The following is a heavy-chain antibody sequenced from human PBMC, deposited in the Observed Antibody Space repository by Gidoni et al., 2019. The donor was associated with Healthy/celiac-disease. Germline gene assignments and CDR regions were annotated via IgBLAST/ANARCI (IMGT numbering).Heavy chain of an antibody. J-gene: IGHJ3*02. CDR1: VVTFIIYA. Sequence: EVQLLESGGGLVQPGGSLRLSCAASVVTFIIYAMSWFRQAPVTWLEWVSAISGSGGSTYYADSVKGRFTISRDNSKNTLYLQMTSLRAEDTAVYYCAKERNSRLGYCSGGSCRDAFDIWGQGTMVTVSS. CDR2: ISGSGGST. CDR3: AKERNSRLGYCSGGSCRDAFDI. D-gene: IGHD2-15*01. V-gene: IGHV3-23*01.